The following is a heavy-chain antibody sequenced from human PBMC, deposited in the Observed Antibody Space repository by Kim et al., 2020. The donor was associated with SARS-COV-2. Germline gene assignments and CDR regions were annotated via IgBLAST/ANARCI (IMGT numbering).Heavy chain of an antibody. V-gene: IGHV3-7*03. D-gene: IGHD7-27*01. CDR3: TRDPFSAGDRDWFDP. J-gene: IGHJ5*02. Sequence: DSVKDQFTLSRDNAKSSLFLQMNSLRAENTAVYYCTRDPFSAGDRDWFDPWGQGTLVTVSS.